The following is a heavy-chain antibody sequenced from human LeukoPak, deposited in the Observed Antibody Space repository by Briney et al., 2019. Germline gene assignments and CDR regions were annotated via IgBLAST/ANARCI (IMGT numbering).Heavy chain of an antibody. CDR1: GFTFSSYC. CDR3: ATGIQLPFLVDY. D-gene: IGHD5-18*01. J-gene: IGHJ4*02. V-gene: IGHV3-7*01. Sequence: GGSLRLSCAASGFTFSSYCLSWVRQAPGKGLEWVANINQDGSKKYYADSVRGRFTISRDNAKNSLYLQMNSLRAEDTAVYYCATGIQLPFLVDYWGQGTLVTVSS. CDR2: INQDGSKK.